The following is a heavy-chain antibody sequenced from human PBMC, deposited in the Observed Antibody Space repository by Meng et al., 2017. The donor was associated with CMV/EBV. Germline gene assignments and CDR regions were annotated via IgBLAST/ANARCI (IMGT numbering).Heavy chain of an antibody. CDR1: GYTFTSYD. J-gene: IGHJ5*02. V-gene: IGHV1-8*03. D-gene: IGHD3-3*01. CDR3: ARGTKGYYDFWSGYRPGPWFDP. CDR2: MNPNSGNT. Sequence: ASVKVSCKASGYTFTSYDINWVRQATGQGLEWMGWMNPNSGNTGYAQKFQGRVTITRNTSISTAYMELSSLRSEDTAVYYCARGTKGYYDFWSGYRPGPWFDPWGQGTLVTVPS.